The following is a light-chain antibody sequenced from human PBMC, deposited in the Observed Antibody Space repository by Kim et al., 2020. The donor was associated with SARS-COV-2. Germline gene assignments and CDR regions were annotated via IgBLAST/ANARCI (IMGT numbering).Light chain of an antibody. J-gene: IGKJ1*01. CDR3: QQYNSYSQTWT. V-gene: IGKV1-5*01. CDR2: DAS. Sequence: VGDRVTITCRASQSISSWLAWYQQKPGKAPKLLIYDASSLESGVPSRFSGSGSGTEFTLTISSLQPDDFATYYCQQYNSYSQTWTFGQGTKVDIK. CDR1: QSISSW.